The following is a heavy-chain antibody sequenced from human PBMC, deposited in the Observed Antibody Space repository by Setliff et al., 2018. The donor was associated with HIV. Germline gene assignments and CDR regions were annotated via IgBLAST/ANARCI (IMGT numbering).Heavy chain of an antibody. D-gene: IGHD2-15*01. J-gene: IGHJ4*02. CDR2: TYPGDSDV. Sequence: GESLKISCQASGYTFTNHWIGWVRQMPGEGLEWMAITYPGDSDVRYNPSFQGQVTVSVDKSINTAYLQWSSLKASDTATYYCAREHRLCSGERCVLPDYWGQGTLVTV. CDR1: GYTFTNHW. CDR3: AREHRLCSGERCVLPDY. V-gene: IGHV5-51*01.